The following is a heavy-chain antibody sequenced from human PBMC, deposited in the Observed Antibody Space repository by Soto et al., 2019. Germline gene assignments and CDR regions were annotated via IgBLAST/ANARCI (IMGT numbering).Heavy chain of an antibody. CDR2: IYPGDSDT. Sequence: PGESLKISCKGSGYSFTSYWIGWVRQMPGKGLEWMGIIYPGDSDTRYSPSFQGQVTISADKSISTAYLQWSSLKASDTAMYYCARPFRGVSSYYYYGMDVWGQGTTVTVSS. V-gene: IGHV5-51*01. D-gene: IGHD3-10*01. J-gene: IGHJ6*02. CDR1: GYSFTSYW. CDR3: ARPFRGVSSYYYYGMDV.